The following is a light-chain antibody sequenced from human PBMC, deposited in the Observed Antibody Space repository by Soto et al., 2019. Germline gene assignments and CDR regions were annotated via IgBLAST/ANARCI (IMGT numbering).Light chain of an antibody. CDR1: ESVTSS. CDR3: QQYNIWPLWT. Sequence: ERGMTQSPATLSVSPGDRATLSCRASESVTSSLAWYQQKPGQPPRLLIYAASTRATDVPARFSGGGSETEFTLTISSLQSEDFAVYFCQQYNIWPLWTFGQGTKV. V-gene: IGKV3-15*01. J-gene: IGKJ1*01. CDR2: AAS.